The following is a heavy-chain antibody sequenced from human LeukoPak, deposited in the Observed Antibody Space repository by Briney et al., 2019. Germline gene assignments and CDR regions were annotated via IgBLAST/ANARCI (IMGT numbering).Heavy chain of an antibody. Sequence: PGQSLRLSCSASGFTFSRHGMHWVRQAPGKGLEWGAIIWSDASNKYYADSVKGRFTVSRDNSKNPLFLQMNSLRAEDTAVYYCARGSGLVVRGDAMDVWGQGTTVTVFS. CDR3: ARGSGLVVRGDAMDV. CDR2: IWSDASNK. D-gene: IGHD3-22*01. CDR1: GFTFSRHG. J-gene: IGHJ6*02. V-gene: IGHV3-33*01.